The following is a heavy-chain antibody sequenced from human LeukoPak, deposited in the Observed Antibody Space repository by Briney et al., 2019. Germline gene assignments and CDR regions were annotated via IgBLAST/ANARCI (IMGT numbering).Heavy chain of an antibody. CDR2: ISYDGSNK. CDR1: GFTFSSYG. D-gene: IGHD2-21*02. V-gene: IGHV3-30*18. Sequence: QPGRSLRLSCAASGFTFSSYGMHWVRQAPGKGLEWVAVISYDGSNKYYADSVKGRFTISRDNSKNTLYLQMNSLRAEDTAVYYCAKDLQIAYCGGDCSDAFDIWGQGTMVTVSP. CDR3: AKDLQIAYCGGDCSDAFDI. J-gene: IGHJ3*02.